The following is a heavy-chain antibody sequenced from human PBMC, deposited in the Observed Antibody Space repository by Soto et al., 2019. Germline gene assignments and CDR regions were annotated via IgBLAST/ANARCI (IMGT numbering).Heavy chain of an antibody. CDR2: INPNSGDT. Sequence: ASVKVSCKASGYTFTGHYMHWVRQAPGQGLEWMGWINPNSGDTNFAQKFHGRVTMTRATSISTTYLELGRLTSDDTALYYCASYAEDYYYGIYVWGQGTPVTVSS. V-gene: IGHV1-2*02. CDR3: ASYAEDYYYGIYV. D-gene: IGHD3-16*01. J-gene: IGHJ6*02. CDR1: GYTFTGHY.